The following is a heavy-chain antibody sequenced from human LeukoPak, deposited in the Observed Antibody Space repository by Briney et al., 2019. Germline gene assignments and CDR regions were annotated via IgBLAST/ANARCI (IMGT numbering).Heavy chain of an antibody. CDR1: GFTFSSYI. V-gene: IGHV3-21*01. J-gene: IGHJ6*02. D-gene: IGHD1-14*01. CDR2: ISSSSSYI. CDR3: AREQTPTTDYYYYGMDV. Sequence: GGSLRLSCAASGFTFSSYIMNWVRQAPGKGLEWVSSISSSSSYIFYADSLKGRFTISRDNAKNSLYLQMNSLRAEDTAVYYCAREQTPTTDYYYYGMDVWGQGTTVTVSS.